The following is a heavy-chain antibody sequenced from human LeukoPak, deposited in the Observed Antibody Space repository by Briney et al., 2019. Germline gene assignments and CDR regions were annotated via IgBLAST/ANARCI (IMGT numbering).Heavy chain of an antibody. J-gene: IGHJ5*02. V-gene: IGHV3-23*01. CDR1: GFTFSDYG. D-gene: IGHD3-10*01. CDR3: AKDNIPYYMDKSGYPGP. CDR2: ITAGGATT. Sequence: GGSLRLSCAASGFTFSDYGMTWVRQAPGRGPECVSIITAGGATTYYADSVKGRFTVSRDNSKNTLYLQMNNLRAEDTAVYYCAKDNIPYYMDKSGYPGPWGQGTLVTVSS.